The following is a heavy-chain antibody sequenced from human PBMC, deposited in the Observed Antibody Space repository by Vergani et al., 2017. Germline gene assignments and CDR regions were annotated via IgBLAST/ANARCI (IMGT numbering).Heavy chain of an antibody. Sequence: QVQLVQSGAEVKKPGSSVKVSCKASGGTFSSYAISWVRQAPGQGLEWMGRIIPILGIANYAQKFQGRVTITADKSTSTAYMELSSLRSKDTAVYYCALATSLSKNYYYYYMDVWGKGTTVTVSS. CDR2: IIPILGIA. CDR3: ALATSLSKNYYYYYMDV. CDR1: GGTFSSYA. D-gene: IGHD5-12*01. J-gene: IGHJ6*03. V-gene: IGHV1-69*04.